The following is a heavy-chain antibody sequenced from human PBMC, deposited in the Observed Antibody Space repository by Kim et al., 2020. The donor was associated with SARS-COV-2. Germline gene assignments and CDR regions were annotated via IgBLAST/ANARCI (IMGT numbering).Heavy chain of an antibody. D-gene: IGHD4-4*01. CDR2: IDGPTTNT. Sequence: GESLRLSCTTSGFTFSHYSMSWVRQTPEKGLEWVATIDGPTTNTHYTDSVKGRFTISRDNSHDTLYLHMSSLRAEDTAIYYCATWLQSHFDYWGQGTLVTVSS. V-gene: IGHV3-23*05. J-gene: IGHJ4*02. CDR1: GFTFSHYS. CDR3: ATWLQSHFDY.